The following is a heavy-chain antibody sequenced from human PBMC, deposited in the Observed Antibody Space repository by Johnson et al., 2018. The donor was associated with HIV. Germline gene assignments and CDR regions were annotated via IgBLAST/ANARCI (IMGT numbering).Heavy chain of an antibody. J-gene: IGHJ3*02. CDR1: GFTFSSFG. CDR2: VSDHGRTT. D-gene: IGHD2-8*02. V-gene: IGHV3-30*03. Sequence: QVQLVESGGGVVQPGRSMRLSCAASGFTFSSFGMHWVRQAPGKGLEWVAVVSDHGRTTYFADSVKGRFTISRDNSKNTLYLQMNNLRPEDTSVYYCARDLVRASHAFDIWGQGTMVTVSS. CDR3: ARDLVRASHAFDI.